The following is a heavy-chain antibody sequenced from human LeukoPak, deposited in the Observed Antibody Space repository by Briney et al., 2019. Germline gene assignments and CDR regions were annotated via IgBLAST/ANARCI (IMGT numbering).Heavy chain of an antibody. CDR1: GFTFTSYW. D-gene: IGHD6-19*01. J-gene: IGHJ5*02. V-gene: IGHV3-7*01. CDR3: ARSGTIAVPVFWFDP. Sequence: GGSLRLSCVASGFTFTSYWMSWVRQAPGKGLEWVANIKRGRSEIYYLDSVEGRFTISRDNAKNSVYPQINRLRAEDTAVYYCARSGTIAVPVFWFDPWGQGTRVIVSS. CDR2: IKRGRSEI.